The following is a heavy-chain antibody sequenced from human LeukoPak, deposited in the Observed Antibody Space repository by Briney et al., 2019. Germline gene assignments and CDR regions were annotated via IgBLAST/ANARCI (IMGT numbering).Heavy chain of an antibody. V-gene: IGHV3-23*01. Sequence: GGSLRLSCAASGFTFSSYAMSWVRQAPGKGLEWVSAISGSGGSTYYADSVKGRFTISRDNSKNTLYLQMNSLRAEDTAVYYCAKCPYYYDSSDLFDYWGQGTLVTVSS. CDR2: ISGSGGST. J-gene: IGHJ4*02. CDR3: AKCPYYYDSSDLFDY. D-gene: IGHD3-22*01. CDR1: GFTFSSYA.